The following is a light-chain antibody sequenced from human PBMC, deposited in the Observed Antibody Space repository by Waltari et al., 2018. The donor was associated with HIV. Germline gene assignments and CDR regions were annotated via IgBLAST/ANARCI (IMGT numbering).Light chain of an antibody. CDR1: QSVFYNFNNTRY. CDR2: WAA. Sequence: DIVIIQSPDSLAVSLGERATINCQSSQSVFYNFNNTRYLTWYQQKPRQPPELLIYWAATRESGVPDRCSGSGSGTDFNLTISSLQAEDVAVDYCHQYYTTPYTFGQGTKLEIK. V-gene: IGKV4-1*01. J-gene: IGKJ2*01. CDR3: HQYYTTPYT.